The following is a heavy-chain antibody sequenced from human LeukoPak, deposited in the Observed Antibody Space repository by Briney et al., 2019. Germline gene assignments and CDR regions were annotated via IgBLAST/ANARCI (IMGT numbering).Heavy chain of an antibody. J-gene: IGHJ6*03. Sequence: SSETLSLTCAVYGGSFSGYYWSWIRQPPGKGLEWIGEINHSGSTNYNPSLKSRVTISVDTSKNQFSLKLSSVTAADTAVYYCERGITMVRGVIGPGNYYMDVWGKGTTVTVSS. CDR2: INHSGST. CDR3: ERGITMVRGVIGPGNYYMDV. V-gene: IGHV4-34*01. CDR1: GGSFSGYY. D-gene: IGHD3-10*01.